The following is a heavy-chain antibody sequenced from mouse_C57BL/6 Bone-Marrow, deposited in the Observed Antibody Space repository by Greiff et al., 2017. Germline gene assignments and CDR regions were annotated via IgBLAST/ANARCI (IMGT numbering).Heavy chain of an antibody. J-gene: IGHJ3*01. CDR1: GYTFTSYW. Sequence: QVQLQQPGAELVMPGASVKLSCKASGYTFTSYWMHWVKQRPGQGLEWIGEIDPSDSYTNYNQKFKGKSTLTVDKSSNTAYMQLSSLTSEDSAVYYCARDYGSSYEAWFAYWGQGTLVTVSA. CDR3: ARDYGSSYEAWFAY. D-gene: IGHD1-1*01. CDR2: IDPSDSYT. V-gene: IGHV1-69*01.